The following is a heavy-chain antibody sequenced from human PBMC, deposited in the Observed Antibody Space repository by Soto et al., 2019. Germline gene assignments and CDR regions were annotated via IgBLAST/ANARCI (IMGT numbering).Heavy chain of an antibody. CDR1: GGSLSGYY. J-gene: IGHJ4*02. Sequence: QVQLQQWGAGLLKPSETLSLNCAVNGGSLSGYYWSWIRQPPGKGLEWIGEIKDGGYTNYSPSLNSRDTISSDTSNHQFSLRLNSVTAADTAVYYCARGQDGVLSPHWGQGTLVTVSS. V-gene: IGHV4-34*01. CDR2: IKDGGYT. D-gene: IGHD6-6*01. CDR3: ARGQDGVLSPH.